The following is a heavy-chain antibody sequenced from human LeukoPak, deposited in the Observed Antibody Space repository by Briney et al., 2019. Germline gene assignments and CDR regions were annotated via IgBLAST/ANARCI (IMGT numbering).Heavy chain of an antibody. CDR3: ARESSSGWFDP. CDR2: IYYSGST. D-gene: IGHD6-6*01. CDR1: GDSISGSSYY. J-gene: IGHJ5*02. Sequence: SETLSLTCTVSGDSISGSSYYWGWIRQPPGKGLEWIGSIYYSGSTYYNPSLKSRVTISVDTSKNQFSLKLSSVTAADTAVYYCARESSSGWFDPWGQGTLVTVSS. V-gene: IGHV4-39*07.